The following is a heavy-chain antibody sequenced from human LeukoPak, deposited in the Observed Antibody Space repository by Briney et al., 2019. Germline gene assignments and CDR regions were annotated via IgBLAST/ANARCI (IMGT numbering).Heavy chain of an antibody. Sequence: ASVKVSCKASGYTFSSYGINWVRQAPGQGLAWMGWISAYNGDANYAQKLQGRVTLTTDTSTSTAYMELRSLRSDDTAVYYCARDPKPVQLESGPLDYWGQGTLVTVSS. CDR1: GYTFSSYG. CDR3: ARDPKPVQLESGPLDY. V-gene: IGHV1-18*01. J-gene: IGHJ4*02. D-gene: IGHD1-1*01. CDR2: ISAYNGDA.